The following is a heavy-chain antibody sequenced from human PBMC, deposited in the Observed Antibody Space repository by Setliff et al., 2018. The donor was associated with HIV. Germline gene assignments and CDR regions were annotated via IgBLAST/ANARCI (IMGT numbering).Heavy chain of an antibody. Sequence: SQTLSLTCTVSGGSISSYYWSWIRQPPGKGLEWIGYIYYSGSTNYNPSLKSRVTISVDTSKNQFSLKLSSVTAADTAVYYCAREAPSLLFDYWGQGTLVTVSS. CDR1: GGSISSYY. CDR3: AREAPSLLFDY. J-gene: IGHJ4*02. V-gene: IGHV4-59*01. CDR2: IYYSGST.